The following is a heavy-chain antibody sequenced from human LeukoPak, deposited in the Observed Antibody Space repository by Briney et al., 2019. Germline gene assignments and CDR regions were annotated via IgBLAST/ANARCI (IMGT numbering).Heavy chain of an antibody. Sequence: GGSLRLSCAASGFTFSSYAMSWVRPAQGKGLEWVSAISGSGGSTYYADSVKGRFTISRDNSKNTLYLQMNSLRAEDTAVYYCANSIVGAVWDWGQGTMVTVSS. CDR1: GFTFSSYA. CDR3: ANSIVGAVWD. D-gene: IGHD1-26*01. J-gene: IGHJ3*01. CDR2: ISGSGGST. V-gene: IGHV3-23*01.